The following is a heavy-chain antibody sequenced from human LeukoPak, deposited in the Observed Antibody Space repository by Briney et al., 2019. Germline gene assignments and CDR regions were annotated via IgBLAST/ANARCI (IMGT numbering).Heavy chain of an antibody. CDR1: GFIFSTYG. CDR3: ATSSPRNYFDH. V-gene: IGHV3-33*01. CDR2: IWYDGSQR. D-gene: IGHD1-14*01. J-gene: IGHJ4*02. Sequence: PGGSLRLSCVASGFIFSTYGLHWARQSPGRGLEWVAVIWYDGSQRYYADSVKGRFIISRDDSQNTIYLQMDSLRAEDTAVYYCATSSPRNYFDHWGQGTLVTVSS.